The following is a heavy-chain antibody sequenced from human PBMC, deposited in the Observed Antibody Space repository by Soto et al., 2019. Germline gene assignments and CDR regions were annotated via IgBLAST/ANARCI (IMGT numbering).Heavy chain of an antibody. CDR3: ARSSSGPPPDVFDI. Sequence: AASVKVSCKASGYTFTSYGISWVRQAPGQGLEWMGWISAYNGNTNYAQKLQGRVTMTTDTSTSTAYMELRSLRSDDTAVYYCARSSSGPPPDVFDIWGQGTMVTVSS. CDR1: GYTFTSYG. D-gene: IGHD6-19*01. CDR2: ISAYNGNT. V-gene: IGHV1-18*01. J-gene: IGHJ3*02.